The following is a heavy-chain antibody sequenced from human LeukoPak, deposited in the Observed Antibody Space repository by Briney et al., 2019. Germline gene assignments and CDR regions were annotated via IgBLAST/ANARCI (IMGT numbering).Heavy chain of an antibody. V-gene: IGHV4-59*08. CDR1: GGSINNYY. Sequence: SETLSLTCTVSGGSINNYYWSWIRQPPGKGLEWIGYIYYSGSTKYNPSLKSRVTIPVDTSKNQFSLKLSSVTAADTAVYYCARTRYYYNSRSYGAPYYFDYWGQGTLVTVSS. J-gene: IGHJ4*02. CDR3: ARTRYYYNSRSYGAPYYFDY. D-gene: IGHD3-10*01. CDR2: IYYSGST.